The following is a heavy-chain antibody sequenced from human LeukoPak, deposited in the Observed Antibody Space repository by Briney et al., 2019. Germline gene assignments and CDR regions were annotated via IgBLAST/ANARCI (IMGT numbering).Heavy chain of an antibody. CDR3: ARHWRLEGYTDILDY. CDR2: IYTSGST. V-gene: IGHV4-4*07. CDR1: GDSITYFY. Sequence: PSETLSLTCSVSGDSITYFYWSWIRQAAGKGLEWIGRIYTSGSTNYNPSLKSRVTISVDTSKNQFSLKLSSVTAADTAVYYCARHWRLEGYTDILDYWGQGTLVTVSS. J-gene: IGHJ4*02. D-gene: IGHD3-9*01.